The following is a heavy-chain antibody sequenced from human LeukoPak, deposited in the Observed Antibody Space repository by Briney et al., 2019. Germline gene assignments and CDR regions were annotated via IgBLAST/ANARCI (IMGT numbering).Heavy chain of an antibody. J-gene: IGHJ5*02. CDR1: GYTFTSYD. CDR3: ARRRELWFFHNSGSFDP. CDR2: MNPNSGNT. D-gene: IGHD5-18*01. Sequence: GASVKVSCKASGYTFTSYDINWVRQATGQGLGWMGWMNPNSGNTGYAQKFQGRVTMTRDTSISTAYMELSSLRSEDTAVYYCARRRELWFFHNSGSFDPWGQGTLVTVSS. V-gene: IGHV1-8*01.